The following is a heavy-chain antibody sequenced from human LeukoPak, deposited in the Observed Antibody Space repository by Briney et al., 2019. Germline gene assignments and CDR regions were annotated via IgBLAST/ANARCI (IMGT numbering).Heavy chain of an antibody. CDR2: ISDSGRDT. Sequence: GWSLRLSCAASGFSFRSFAMSWVRQAPGKGLEWVAGISDSGRDTRYADSVKGRFTISRDNSRDTLYLQVNNLRDDDSAIYYCATKYSGLSPFYYWGQGTLVTVSS. J-gene: IGHJ4*02. CDR3: ATKYSGLSPFYY. V-gene: IGHV3-23*01. CDR1: GFSFRSFA. D-gene: IGHD2-21*01.